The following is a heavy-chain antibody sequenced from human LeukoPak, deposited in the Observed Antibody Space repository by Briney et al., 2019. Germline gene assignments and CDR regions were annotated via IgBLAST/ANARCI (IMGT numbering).Heavy chain of an antibody. D-gene: IGHD5-18*01. CDR3: ASQSGYSYGYGYYFDY. V-gene: IGHV4-59*01. J-gene: IGHJ4*02. Sequence: NPSETLSLTCSVSDGSISTYYWNWIRQSPGKGLEWIGSIYYSGSTNYNPSLQSRVTMSVDTSKHQFSLNLNSVTAADTALYYCASQSGYSYGYGYYFDYWGQATLVTVSS. CDR1: DGSISTYY. CDR2: IYYSGST.